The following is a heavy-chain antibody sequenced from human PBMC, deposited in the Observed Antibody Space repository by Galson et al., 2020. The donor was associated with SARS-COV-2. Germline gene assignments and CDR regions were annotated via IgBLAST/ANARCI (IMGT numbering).Heavy chain of an antibody. Sequence: ASVKVSCKASGGTFSSYAISWVRQAPGQGLEWMGGIIPILGTANYAQKFQGRVTITTDESTSTAYMELSSLRSEDTAVYYCARNPYCGGDCYASFDYWGQGTLVTVSS. V-gene: IGHV1-69*05. CDR1: GGTFSSYA. CDR2: IIPILGTA. CDR3: ARNPYCGGDCYASFDY. D-gene: IGHD2-21*02. J-gene: IGHJ4*02.